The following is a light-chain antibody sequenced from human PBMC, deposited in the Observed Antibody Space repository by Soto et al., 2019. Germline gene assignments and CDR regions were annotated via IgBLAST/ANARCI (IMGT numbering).Light chain of an antibody. CDR2: DAS. J-gene: IGKJ4*01. CDR3: QQYNSYSLT. Sequence: DIQMTQSPSTLSASVGDRVTITCRASQSISSWLAWYQQKPGKAPKVLIYDASTLESGVPSRFSGSGSGTEFTLTISSLQPDDFAIYYCQQYNSYSLTLGGGTKVEIK. V-gene: IGKV1-5*01. CDR1: QSISSW.